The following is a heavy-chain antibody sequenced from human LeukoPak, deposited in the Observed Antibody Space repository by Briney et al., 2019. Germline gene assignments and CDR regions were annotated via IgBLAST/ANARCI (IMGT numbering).Heavy chain of an antibody. J-gene: IGHJ4*02. CDR1: GFTFSSYS. CDR3: ARAYYDTSGYLPFDS. CDR2: IHSSGRT. V-gene: IGHV3-66*01. Sequence: GGSLRLSCAASGFTFSSYSMNWVRQAPGKGLEWVSIIHSSGRTHYTDSVKGRFTISRDNSKNTLYLQMNSLRAEDTAVYYCARAYYDTSGYLPFDSWGQGTLVTVSS. D-gene: IGHD3-22*01.